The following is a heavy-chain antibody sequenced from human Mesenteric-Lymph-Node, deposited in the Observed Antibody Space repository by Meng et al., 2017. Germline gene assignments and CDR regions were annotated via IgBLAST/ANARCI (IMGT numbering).Heavy chain of an antibody. CDR1: RYTFTNYD. Sequence: QVQLVQSGSELKKPGASVKVSCMASRYTFTNYDINGVRQAPGQGLEWMGWINTNTGNPTYAQGFTGRFVFSLDTSVSTAHLHISTLTPEDTAVYYCATSGGGFDYWGQGTLVTVSS. CDR2: INTNTGNP. J-gene: IGHJ4*02. D-gene: IGHD1-26*01. V-gene: IGHV7-4-1*02. CDR3: ATSGGGFDY.